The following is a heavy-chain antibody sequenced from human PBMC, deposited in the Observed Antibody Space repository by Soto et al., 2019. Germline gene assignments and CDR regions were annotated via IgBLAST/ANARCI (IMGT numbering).Heavy chain of an antibody. CDR1: GGSISSSSYY. D-gene: IGHD3-22*01. CDR2: IYYSGST. Sequence: QLQLQESGPGLVKPSETLSLTCTVSGGSISSSSYYWGWIRQPPGKGLEWIGSIYYSGSTYYNPSLKSRVPISVDTSKTPFSLRLSSVTAADTAVYYCARRLYYDSSGFEGGGMDVWGQGTTVTVSS. V-gene: IGHV4-39*01. CDR3: ARRLYYDSSGFEGGGMDV. J-gene: IGHJ6*02.